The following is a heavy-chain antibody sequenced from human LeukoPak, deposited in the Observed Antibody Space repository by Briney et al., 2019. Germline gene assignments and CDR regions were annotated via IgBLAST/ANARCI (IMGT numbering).Heavy chain of an antibody. V-gene: IGHV1-18*01. Sequence: ASVKVSCKASGYTFTSYGISWVRQAPGQGLEWMGWISAYNGNTNYAQKLQGRVTMTTDTSTSTAYMELRSLRSDDTAVYYCARDRDIFYYGSVHPGTFDYWGQGTLVTVSS. CDR1: GYTFTSYG. D-gene: IGHD3-10*01. J-gene: IGHJ4*02. CDR2: ISAYNGNT. CDR3: ARDRDIFYYGSVHPGTFDY.